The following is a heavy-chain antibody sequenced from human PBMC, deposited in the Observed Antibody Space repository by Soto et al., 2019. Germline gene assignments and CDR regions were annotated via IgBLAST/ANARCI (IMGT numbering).Heavy chain of an antibody. V-gene: IGHV3-15*02. Sequence: EVPLVESGGALVKPGESLTLSCAASGFTFNSAWMTWVRQAPGKGLEWVGRIKSWTDGGRVDTAAPVKGRFTISRDDSKNTFYLQMNSLKSEDTAVYYCTTWRRKKSCTSVSCYGDGAYWGQGTLVTVSS. CDR2: IKSWTDGGRV. J-gene: IGHJ4*02. CDR1: GFTFNSAW. CDR3: TTWRRKKSCTSVSCYGDGAY. D-gene: IGHD2-2*01.